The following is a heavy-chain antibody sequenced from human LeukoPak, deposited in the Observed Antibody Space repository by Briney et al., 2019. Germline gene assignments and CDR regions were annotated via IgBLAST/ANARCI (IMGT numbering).Heavy chain of an antibody. D-gene: IGHD3-3*01. CDR1: GFTFSSNA. Sequence: GGSLRLSCAASGFTFSSNAMHWVRQAPGKGLEWVALISYDGSNKYYADSVKGRLTISRDNSKNTLYLQMNSLRAEDTAVYYCARNYISDYYYYFDYWGQGTLVTVSS. J-gene: IGHJ4*02. CDR2: ISYDGSNK. CDR3: ARNYISDYYYYFDY. V-gene: IGHV3-30-3*01.